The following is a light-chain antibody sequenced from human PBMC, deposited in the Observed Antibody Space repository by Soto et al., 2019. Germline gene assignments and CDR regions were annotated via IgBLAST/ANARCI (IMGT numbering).Light chain of an antibody. Sequence: QSALTQPASVSGSPGQSITISCTGTSSDIGGYNYVSWYQQHPGKAPKLLIYEVINRPSGVSNRFSCSKSGNTASLTISGLHAEDEAYYYCSSYTNSSALVFGGGTKLTVL. J-gene: IGLJ2*01. CDR3: SSYTNSSALV. V-gene: IGLV2-14*01. CDR1: SSDIGGYNY. CDR2: EVI.